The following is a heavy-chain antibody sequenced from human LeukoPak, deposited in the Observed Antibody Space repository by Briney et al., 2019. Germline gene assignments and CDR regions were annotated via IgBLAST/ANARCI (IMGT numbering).Heavy chain of an antibody. CDR1: GGSISSGGYY. CDR3: ARDQGGNWNYFDY. Sequence: PSETLSLTCTVSGGSISSGGYYWSWIRQHPGKGLEWIGYIYYSGSTCYNPSLKSRVTISVDTSKNQFSLKLSSVTAADTAVYYCARDQGGNWNYFDYWGQGTLVTVSS. D-gene: IGHD1-1*01. V-gene: IGHV4-31*03. J-gene: IGHJ4*02. CDR2: IYYSGST.